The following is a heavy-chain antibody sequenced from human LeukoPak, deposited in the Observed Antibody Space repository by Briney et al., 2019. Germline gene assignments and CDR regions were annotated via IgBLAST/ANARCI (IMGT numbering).Heavy chain of an antibody. CDR1: GFIFTNYF. V-gene: IGHV3-7*01. J-gene: IGHJ4*02. Sequence: GGSLRLSCAASGFIFTNYFMSWVRQAPGKGLEWVASIKHDGSEKYYVDSVRGRFTISRDNTMNSLYLQMSSLRAEDTAVYYCATDRGWRTSGYYLYYFEYWGQGTLVTYFS. D-gene: IGHD3-22*01. CDR2: IKHDGSEK. CDR3: ATDRGWRTSGYYLYYFEY.